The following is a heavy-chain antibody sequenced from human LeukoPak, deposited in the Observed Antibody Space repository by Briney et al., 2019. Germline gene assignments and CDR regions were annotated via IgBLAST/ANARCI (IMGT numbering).Heavy chain of an antibody. J-gene: IGHJ4*02. Sequence: GGSLRLSCVASAFTFSAYAMHWVRQAPGKGLEWVAVITYDGSNKYYSDSVKGRFTISRDNAKNTLYLQMNSLRAEDTAVYYCARGVKLCTNGTCHKADYWGQGTPVTVSS. D-gene: IGHD2-8*01. CDR2: ITYDGSNK. V-gene: IGHV3-30-3*01. CDR1: AFTFSAYA. CDR3: ARGVKLCTNGTCHKADY.